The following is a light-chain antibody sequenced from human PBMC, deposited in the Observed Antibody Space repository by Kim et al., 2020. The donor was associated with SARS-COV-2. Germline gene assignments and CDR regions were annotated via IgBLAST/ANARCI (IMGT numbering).Light chain of an antibody. CDR3: QRAGT. CDR1: QSISSW. J-gene: IGKJ1*01. V-gene: IGKV1-5*03. CDR2: KAS. Sequence: STQSASVGDRVTITCRARQSISSWLAWYQQKPGKAPKLRIYKASSLESGVPSRFSGSGSGTEFTLTISSLQPDDVATYYCQRAGTFGQGTKVDIK.